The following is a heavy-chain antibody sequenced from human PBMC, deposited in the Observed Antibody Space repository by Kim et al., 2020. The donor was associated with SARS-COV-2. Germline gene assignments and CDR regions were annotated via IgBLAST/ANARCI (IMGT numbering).Heavy chain of an antibody. Sequence: KSRVTISVDTSKNQFSLKLSSVTAADTAVYYCASTVITMIASSGSEGFDYWGQGTLVTVSS. CDR3: ASTVITMIASSGSEGFDY. J-gene: IGHJ4*02. D-gene: IGHD3-22*01. V-gene: IGHV4-39*01.